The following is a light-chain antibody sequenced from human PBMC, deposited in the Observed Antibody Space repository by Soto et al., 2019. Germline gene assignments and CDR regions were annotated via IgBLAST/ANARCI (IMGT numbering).Light chain of an antibody. CDR2: DAA. J-gene: IGKJ2*02. CDR3: QQFDSVPCT. CDR1: QDIKNY. V-gene: IGKV1-33*01. Sequence: IEMTQSPSALSASAGDRVTITCQASQDIKNYVIWYQQKPRRAPKLLIYDAASLGTGVSSRFSGSGSGTHFTLTISSLQPEDVATYYCQQFDSVPCTFGQGTKLEIK.